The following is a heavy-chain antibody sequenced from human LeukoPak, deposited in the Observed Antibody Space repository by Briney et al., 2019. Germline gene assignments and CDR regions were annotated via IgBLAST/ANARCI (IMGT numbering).Heavy chain of an antibody. CDR1: GYTFTSYD. CDR3: AREYFVVVPAAITAEFDP. V-gene: IGHV1-8*01. Sequence: ASVKVSCKASGYTFTSYDINWVRQATGQGLEWMGWMNPNSGNTGYAQKFQGRVTMTRNTSISTAYMELSSLRSEDTAVYYCAREYFVVVPAAITAEFDPWGQRTLVTVSS. CDR2: MNPNSGNT. D-gene: IGHD2-2*01. J-gene: IGHJ5*02.